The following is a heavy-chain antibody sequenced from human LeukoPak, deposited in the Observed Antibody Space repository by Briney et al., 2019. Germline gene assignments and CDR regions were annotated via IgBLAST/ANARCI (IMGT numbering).Heavy chain of an antibody. CDR2: INSDGSST. J-gene: IGHJ4*02. CDR3: ARDRNLWFGEFFFDY. CDR1: GFTFSSYW. V-gene: IGHV3-74*01. D-gene: IGHD3-10*01. Sequence: GGSLRLSCAASGFTFSSYWMHWVRQAPGKGLVWVSRINSDGSSTSYADSVKGRFTISRDNAKNTLYLQMNSLRAEDTAVYYCARDRNLWFGEFFFDYWGRGTLVTVSS.